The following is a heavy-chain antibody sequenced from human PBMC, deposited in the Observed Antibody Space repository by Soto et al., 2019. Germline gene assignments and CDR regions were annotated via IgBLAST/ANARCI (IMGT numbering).Heavy chain of an antibody. D-gene: IGHD2-21*01. V-gene: IGHV1-69*01. CDR2: IIPIFGTA. CDR3: WRAQELWGGYYYYYGMDV. Sequence: QVQLVQSGDEVKKPGSSVKVSCKASGGTFSSYAISWVRQAPGQGLEWMGGIIPIFGTANYAQKFQGRVTITAEESTSTAYMELSSLRSDDTAVYYFWRAQELWGGYYYYYGMDVWGQGTTVTVSS. CDR1: GGTFSSYA. J-gene: IGHJ6*02.